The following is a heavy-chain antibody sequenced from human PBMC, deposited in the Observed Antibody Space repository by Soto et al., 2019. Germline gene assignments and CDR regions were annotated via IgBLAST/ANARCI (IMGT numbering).Heavy chain of an antibody. J-gene: IGHJ4*02. CDR2: FIPIFGTA. CDR3: ARAPSTYCTNGVCYERAFDY. V-gene: IGHV1-69*01. Sequence: QVQLVQSGAEVKKPGSSVKVSCKASGGTFSSYAISWVRQAPGQGREWMGGFIPIFGTANYAQKFQGRVTITEDESTSTAYMELSSLRSEDTAVYYCARAPSTYCTNGVCYERAFDYWGQGTLVTVSS. D-gene: IGHD2-8*01. CDR1: GGTFSSYA.